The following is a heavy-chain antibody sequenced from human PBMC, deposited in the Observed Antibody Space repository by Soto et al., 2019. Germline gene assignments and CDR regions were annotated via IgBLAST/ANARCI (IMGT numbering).Heavy chain of an antibody. J-gene: IGHJ3*02. CDR2: ISGSGGST. CDR3: AKQDIVVVVAAKAFDI. Sequence: PGGSLRLSCAASGFTLSSYAMSWVRQAPGKGLEWVSAISGSGGSTYYADSVKGRFTISRDNSKNTLYLQMNSLRAEDTAVYYCAKQDIVVVVAAKAFDIWGQGTMVTVSS. V-gene: IGHV3-23*01. D-gene: IGHD2-15*01. CDR1: GFTLSSYA.